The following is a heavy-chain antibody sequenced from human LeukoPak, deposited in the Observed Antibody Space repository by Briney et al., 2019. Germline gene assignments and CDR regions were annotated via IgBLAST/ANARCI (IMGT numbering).Heavy chain of an antibody. CDR2: ISGSGGST. J-gene: IGHJ6*03. V-gene: IGHV3-23*01. CDR1: GFTFSSYA. Sequence: PGGSLRLSCAASGFTFSSYAMSWVRQAPGKGLEWVSAISGSGGSTYYADSVKGRLTISRDNSKNTLYLQMNSLRAEDTAVYYCANTIFGARYYYMDVWGKGTTVTVSS. CDR3: ANTIFGARYYYMDV. D-gene: IGHD3-3*01.